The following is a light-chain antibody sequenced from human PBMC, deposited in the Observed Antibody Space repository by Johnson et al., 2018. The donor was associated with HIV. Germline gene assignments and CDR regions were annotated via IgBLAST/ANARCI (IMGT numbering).Light chain of an antibody. V-gene: IGLV1-51*01. CDR2: DNN. J-gene: IGLJ1*01. CDR3: GTWDSSLSGV. CDR1: SSNIANNY. Sequence: QSVLTQPPSVSAAPGHQVTISCSGSSSNIANNYVSWYQQLPGTAPKLLIYDNNKRPSGIPDRFSGSKSGTSATLGITGLQTGDEANYYCGTWDSSLSGVFGTGTKVTVL.